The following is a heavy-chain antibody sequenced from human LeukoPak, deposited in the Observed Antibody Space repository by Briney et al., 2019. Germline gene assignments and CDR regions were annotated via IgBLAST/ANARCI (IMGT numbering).Heavy chain of an antibody. V-gene: IGHV3-23*01. CDR2: ISGSGGST. J-gene: IGHJ6*03. CDR3: AKSPAAHAYYYYYMDV. CDR1: GFTFSSYA. D-gene: IGHD2-2*01. Sequence: GGSLRLSCAASGFTFSSYAMSWVRQAPGKGLEWVSAISGSGGSTYYADSVKGRFTISRDNSKNTLYLQMNSLGAEDTAVYYCAKSPAAHAYYYYYMDVWGKGTTVTVSS.